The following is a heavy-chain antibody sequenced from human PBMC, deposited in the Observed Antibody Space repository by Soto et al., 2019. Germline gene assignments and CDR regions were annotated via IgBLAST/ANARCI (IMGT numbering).Heavy chain of an antibody. CDR1: GFTFSSYG. CDR3: AKPPSPPTYCSSTSCSDAFDI. V-gene: IGHV3-30*18. J-gene: IGHJ3*02. D-gene: IGHD2-2*01. Sequence: QVQLVESGGGVVQPGRSLRLSCAASGFTFSSYGMHWVRQAPGKGLEWVAVISYDGSNKYYADSVKGRFTISRDNSKNTLYLQMNSLRAEDTAVYYCAKPPSPPTYCSSTSCSDAFDIWGQGTMVTVSS. CDR2: ISYDGSNK.